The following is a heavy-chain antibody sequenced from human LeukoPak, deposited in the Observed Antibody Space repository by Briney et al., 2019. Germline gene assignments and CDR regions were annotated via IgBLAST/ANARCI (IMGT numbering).Heavy chain of an antibody. CDR1: GYTFTGYY. D-gene: IGHD6-19*01. CDR3: ARETYSSGWYDY. J-gene: IGHJ4*02. V-gene: IGHV1-2*04. CDR2: INPNSGGT. Sequence: APVKVSCKASGYTFTGYYMHWVRQAPGQGLEWMGWINPNSGGTNYAQKFQGWVTMTRDTSISTAYMELSRLRSDDTAVYYCARETYSSGWYDYWGQGTLVTVSS.